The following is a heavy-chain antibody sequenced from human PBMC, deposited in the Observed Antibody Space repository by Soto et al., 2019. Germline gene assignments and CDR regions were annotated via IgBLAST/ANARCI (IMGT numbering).Heavy chain of an antibody. CDR1: GASISVHSYY. J-gene: IGHJ5*02. CDR2: SYSSGTT. V-gene: IGHV4-39*01. D-gene: IGHD1-20*01. Sequence: TTETLSLTCTVSGASISVHSYYLTWICQHQGKGLEWIGSSYSSGTTYFNPSLKSRPTISVDTYKNQSSLRLTSVTAADTAIYHCTGRYNWNDNYFDPWGPAGLVTVAS. CDR3: TGRYNWNDNYFDP.